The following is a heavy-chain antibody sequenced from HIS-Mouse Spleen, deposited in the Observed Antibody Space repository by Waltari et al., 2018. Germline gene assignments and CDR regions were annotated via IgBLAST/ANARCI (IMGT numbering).Heavy chain of an antibody. CDR2: IKQDGSEK. D-gene: IGHD5-18*01. CDR1: GFTFSSYW. CDR3: ARDRHFRYSYGYYFDY. J-gene: IGHJ4*02. Sequence: EVQLVESGGGLVQPGGSLRLSCAASGFTFSSYWMSWVRQAPGKGLEWVANIKQDGSEKYYVDSVKGRFTISRDNAKNSLYLQMNSLRAEDTAVYYCARDRHFRYSYGYYFDYWGQGTLVTVSS. V-gene: IGHV3-7*01.